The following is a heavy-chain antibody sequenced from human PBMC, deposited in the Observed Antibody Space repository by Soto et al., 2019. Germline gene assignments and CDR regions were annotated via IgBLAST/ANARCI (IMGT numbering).Heavy chain of an antibody. V-gene: IGHV4-39*01. Sequence: SEALSVTCTVSNDSIINALYFWGWIRQPPGKGLEGIGSIYHTGSSYYNPSLQGPVAISMDKSQNQFSLKVATVTAAETALYYCGGRTSLASFELFVGEINTHNWFDAWSQGPLVTAPQ. CDR2: IYHTGSS. CDR1: NDSIINALYF. D-gene: IGHD1-1*01. CDR3: GGRTSLASFELFVGEINTHNWFDA. J-gene: IGHJ5*02.